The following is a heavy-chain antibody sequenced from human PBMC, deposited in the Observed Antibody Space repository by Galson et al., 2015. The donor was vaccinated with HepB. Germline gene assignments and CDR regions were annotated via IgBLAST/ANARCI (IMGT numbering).Heavy chain of an antibody. Sequence: QSGAEVKKPGESLRISCKGSGYSFTSYWISWVRQMPGKGLEWMGRIDPSDSYTNYSPSFQGHVTISADKSISTAYLQWSSLKASDTAMYYCARFPQDSSSWYLYDYWGQGTLVTVSS. CDR2: IDPSDSYT. J-gene: IGHJ4*02. V-gene: IGHV5-10-1*01. CDR1: GYSFTSYW. CDR3: ARFPQDSSSWYLYDY. D-gene: IGHD6-13*01.